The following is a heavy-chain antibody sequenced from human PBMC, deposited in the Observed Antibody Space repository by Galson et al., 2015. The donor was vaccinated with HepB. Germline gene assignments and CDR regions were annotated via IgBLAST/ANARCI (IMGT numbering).Heavy chain of an antibody. J-gene: IGHJ6*02. CDR1: GGTFSSYA. D-gene: IGHD1-26*01. CDR2: IIPIFGTA. V-gene: IGHV1-69*13. CDR3: AMGESGWELLATYGMDV. Sequence: SVKVSCKASGGTFSSYAISWVRQAPGQGLEWMGGIIPIFGTANYAQKFKGRVTITADDSTSTAYMELSSLRSEDTAVYYCAMGESGWELLATYGMDVWGQGTTVTVSS.